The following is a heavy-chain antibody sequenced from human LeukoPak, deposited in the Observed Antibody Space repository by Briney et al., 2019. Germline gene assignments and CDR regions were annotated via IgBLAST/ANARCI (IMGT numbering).Heavy chain of an antibody. CDR2: INPNRGGT. Sequence: ASVKVSCKASGYTFTGDYMHWGRQAPGQGLEWMGWINPNRGGTNYAQKFQGRVTMTRDTSITTAYMELSRLRSDDTAAYYCASSSYGYHFDYWGQGTLVTVSS. CDR1: GYTFTGDY. V-gene: IGHV1-2*02. CDR3: ASSSYGYHFDY. J-gene: IGHJ4*02. D-gene: IGHD5-18*01.